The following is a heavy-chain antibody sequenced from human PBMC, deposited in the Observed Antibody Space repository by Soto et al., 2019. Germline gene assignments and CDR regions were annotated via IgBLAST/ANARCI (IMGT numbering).Heavy chain of an antibody. CDR2: VNPSGGHT. D-gene: IGHD2-21*02. Sequence: QVQLMQSGAEVKKPGASVKVSCKASGDTFTDYYIHWVRQAPGQGLEWMGTVNPSGGHTTYAQHLLGRVPMTRDTSTSTLYMELTSLTSEDTAIYYCARGGHVVVVTAALDYWGQGTLVTVSS. V-gene: IGHV1-46*04. J-gene: IGHJ4*02. CDR3: ARGGHVVVVTAALDY. CDR1: GDTFTDYY.